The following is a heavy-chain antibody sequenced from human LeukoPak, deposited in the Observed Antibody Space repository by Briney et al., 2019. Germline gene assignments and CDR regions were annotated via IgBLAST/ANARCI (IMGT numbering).Heavy chain of an antibody. D-gene: IGHD3-22*01. CDR3: ARARDDSSGYYHY. V-gene: IGHV4-59*01. Sequence: SETLSLTCTVSGGSISSYYWSWIRQPPGKGLEWIGYIYYSGSTNYNPSLKSRVTISVDTSKNQFSLKLSSVTAADTAVYYCARARDDSSGYYHYWGQGTLVTVSS. J-gene: IGHJ4*02. CDR1: GGSISSYY. CDR2: IYYSGST.